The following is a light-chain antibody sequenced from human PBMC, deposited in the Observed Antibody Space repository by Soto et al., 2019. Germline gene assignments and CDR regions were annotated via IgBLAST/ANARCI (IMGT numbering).Light chain of an antibody. J-gene: IGLJ3*02. CDR3: SSFTSINTWV. CDR2: EVS. Sequence: QSVLTQPASVSGSPGQSITISCTGTSSDVGGYNYVSWYQQHPGKAPKLMIYEVSNRPSGVSNRFFGSKSGNTASLTISGLQTEDEADYYCSSFTSINTWVFGGGTNLTVL. V-gene: IGLV2-14*01. CDR1: SSDVGGYNY.